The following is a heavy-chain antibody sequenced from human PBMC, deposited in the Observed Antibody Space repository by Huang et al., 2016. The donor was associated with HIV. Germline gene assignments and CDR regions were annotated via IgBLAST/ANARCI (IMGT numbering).Heavy chain of an antibody. CDR2: INHGGNT. Sequence: QVHLQQWGAGLLKPSETLSLTCAVYGGSFSGYYWNWIRQSPGKGLEWIGQINHGGNTNYNPSLESRVTMSVDPSKKQFSLKLSSVSVADSAVYYCAREIMISFGGPFDPWGQGTLVSVSS. V-gene: IGHV4-34*01. J-gene: IGHJ5*02. D-gene: IGHD3-16*01. CDR3: AREIMISFGGPFDP. CDR1: GGSFSGYY.